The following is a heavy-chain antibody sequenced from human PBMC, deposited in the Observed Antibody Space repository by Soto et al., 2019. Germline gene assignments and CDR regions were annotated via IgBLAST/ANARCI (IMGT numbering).Heavy chain of an antibody. V-gene: IGHV1-3*01. Sequence: QVPLVQSGAEVKKPGASVKVSCKASGYTFTSYAMHWVRKAPGQRLEWIGWINAGNGNTKYSQKFQGRVTITRDTSASTADMELSSLRSEDTAVYYCARVLDTAMVGERWFDPLGQGTLVTVAS. CDR3: ARVLDTAMVGERWFDP. J-gene: IGHJ5*02. CDR2: INAGNGNT. D-gene: IGHD5-18*01. CDR1: GYTFTSYA.